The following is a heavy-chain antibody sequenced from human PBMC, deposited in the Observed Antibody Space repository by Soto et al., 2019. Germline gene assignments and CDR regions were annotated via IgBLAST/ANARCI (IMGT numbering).Heavy chain of an antibody. CDR1: GASITGSSY. V-gene: IGHV4-4*07. CDR3: ARDFERSAIGP. D-gene: IGHD3-9*01. CDR2: FSLSGTT. J-gene: IGHJ5*02. Sequence: PSETLSLTCTVSGASITGSSYWSWIRQPAGKGLEWIGRFSLSGTTSYNPSLRSRVTISADRSENKFSLTLKSVTVADTAVYFCARDFERSAIGPWGQGTSVTVSS.